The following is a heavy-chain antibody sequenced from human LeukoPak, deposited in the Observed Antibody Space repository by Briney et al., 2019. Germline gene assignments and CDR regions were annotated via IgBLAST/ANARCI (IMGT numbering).Heavy chain of an antibody. CDR3: ARGDQNAFDI. J-gene: IGHJ3*02. V-gene: IGHV3-30-3*01. CDR2: IPYDGSNK. Sequence: GRSLRLSCAASGFTFSSYAMHWVRQAPGKGLEWVAVIPYDGSNKYYADSVKGRFTISRDNSKNTLYLQMNSLRAEDTAVYYCARGDQNAFDIWGQGTMVTVSS. D-gene: IGHD2-2*01. CDR1: GFTFSSYA.